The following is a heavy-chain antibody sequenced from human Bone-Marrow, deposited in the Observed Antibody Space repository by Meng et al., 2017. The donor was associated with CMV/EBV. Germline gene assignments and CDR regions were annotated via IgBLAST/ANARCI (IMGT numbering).Heavy chain of an antibody. V-gene: IGHV3-49*04. D-gene: IGHD3-10*01. CDR1: GFTFGDYA. J-gene: IGHJ1*01. CDR3: TRGRAYFQH. Sequence: GESLKISCTASGFTFGDYAMSWVRQAPGKGLEWVGFIRSKAYGGTTEYAASVKGRFTISRDDSKSIACLQMNSLKTEDTAVYYCTRGRAYFQHWGQGTLVTVSS. CDR2: IRSKAYGGTT.